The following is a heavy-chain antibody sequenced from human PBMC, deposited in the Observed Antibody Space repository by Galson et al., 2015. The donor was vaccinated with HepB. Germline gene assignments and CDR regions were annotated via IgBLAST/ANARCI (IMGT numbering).Heavy chain of an antibody. J-gene: IGHJ6*02. D-gene: IGHD3-3*01. CDR2: MNPNSGNT. CDR1: GYTFTSHD. Sequence: SVKVSCKASGYTFTSHDINWVRQATGQGLEWMGWMNPNSGNTGYAQKFQGRVTMTRNTSISTAYMELSSLRSEDTAVYYCARGVGIFGQDGMDVWGQGTTVTVSS. V-gene: IGHV1-8*01. CDR3: ARGVGIFGQDGMDV.